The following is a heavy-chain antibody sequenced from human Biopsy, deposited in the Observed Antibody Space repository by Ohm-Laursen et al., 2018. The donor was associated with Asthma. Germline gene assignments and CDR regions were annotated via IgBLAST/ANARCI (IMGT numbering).Heavy chain of an antibody. CDR1: GGSINIGDYY. V-gene: IGHV4-31*02. J-gene: IGHJ5*02. CDR3: ARTTYGDDGFDP. Sequence: SDTLSLTCTVSGGSINIGDYYWRWIRQHPVKGLEWIGYIYYSGSTYYNPSLKSRVSISLDTSKNQFSLSLTSVTAADTAVYYCARTTYGDDGFDPWGQGTLVTVSS. CDR2: IYYSGST. D-gene: IGHD4-17*01.